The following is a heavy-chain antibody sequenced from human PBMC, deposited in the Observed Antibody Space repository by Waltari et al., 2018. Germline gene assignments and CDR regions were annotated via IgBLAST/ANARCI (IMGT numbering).Heavy chain of an antibody. J-gene: IGHJ5*02. V-gene: IGHV1-8*01. CDR3: ARGRLRWPQFAGKWDLLS. CDR1: GYTFTSYD. D-gene: IGHD1-26*01. Sequence: QVQLVQSGAEVKKPGASVKVSCKASGYTFTSYDINWVRQATGQGLEWMGGMNPNLGNPGFARKFQGRVPLPRTPPLTPPYLERATLSPEDPPGYSVARGRLRWPQFAGKWDLLSWAQGPLSTVPS. CDR2: MNPNLGNP.